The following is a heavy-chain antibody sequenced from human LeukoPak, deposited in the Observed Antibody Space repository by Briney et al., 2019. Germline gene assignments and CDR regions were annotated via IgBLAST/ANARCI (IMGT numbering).Heavy chain of an antibody. Sequence: GGSLRLSCSASGFTFKSYAMNWVRQAPGKGLEWVSSIGGSGGRTYYADSVTGRFSISRDNSKNTLYLQMNSLGAEDTAVYYCAKDNAAGTAFDYWGQGTLVTVSS. CDR1: GFTFKSYA. J-gene: IGHJ4*02. V-gene: IGHV3-23*01. D-gene: IGHD6-13*01. CDR2: IGGSGGRT. CDR3: AKDNAAGTAFDY.